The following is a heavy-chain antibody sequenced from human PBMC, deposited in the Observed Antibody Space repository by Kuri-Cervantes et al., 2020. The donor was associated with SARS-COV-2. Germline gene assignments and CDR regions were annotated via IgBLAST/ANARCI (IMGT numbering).Heavy chain of an antibody. D-gene: IGHD3-22*01. CDR2: ISYDGSNK. Sequence: GESLKISCAASGFTFSNYAMHWVRQAPGKGLEWVAVISYDGSNKYYADSVKGRFTISRDSSKNTLYLQMNSLRAEDTAVYYCARAHYYYDSSGYYPLDYWGQGTLVTVSS. CDR3: ARAHYYYDSSGYYPLDY. CDR1: GFTFSNYA. V-gene: IGHV3-30-3*01. J-gene: IGHJ4*02.